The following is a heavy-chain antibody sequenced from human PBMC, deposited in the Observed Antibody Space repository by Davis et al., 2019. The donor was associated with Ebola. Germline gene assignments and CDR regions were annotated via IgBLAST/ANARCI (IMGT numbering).Heavy chain of an antibody. CDR1: GFTLSSYA. J-gene: IGHJ4*02. CDR3: AREDSSSSYYFDY. CDR2: ISYDGSNK. D-gene: IGHD6-13*01. V-gene: IGHV3-30-3*01. Sequence: PGGSLRLSCAASGFTLSSYAMHWVRQAPGKGLEWVAVISYDGSNKYYADSVKGRFTISRDNSKNTLYLQMNSLRAEDTAVYYCAREDSSSSYYFDYWGQGTLVTVSS.